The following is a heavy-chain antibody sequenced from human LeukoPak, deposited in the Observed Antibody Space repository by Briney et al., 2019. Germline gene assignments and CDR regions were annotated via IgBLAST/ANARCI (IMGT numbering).Heavy chain of an antibody. CDR1: GFTFSSYA. CDR2: ISYDGSNK. D-gene: IGHD3-3*01. J-gene: IGHJ5*02. Sequence: GRSLRLSCAASGFTFSSYAMHWVRQAPGKGLEWVAVISYDGSNKYYADSVKGRFTISRDNSKNTLYLQMNSLRAEDTAVYHCAKVSPTTLYDSRGWFDPWGQGTLVTVSS. CDR3: AKVSPTTLYDSRGWFDP. V-gene: IGHV3-30*04.